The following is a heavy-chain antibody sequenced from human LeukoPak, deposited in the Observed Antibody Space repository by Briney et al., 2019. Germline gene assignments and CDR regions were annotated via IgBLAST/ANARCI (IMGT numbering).Heavy chain of an antibody. CDR2: IYYSGST. CDR1: SGSISSSSYY. J-gene: IGHJ6*02. Sequence: SETLSLTCTISSGSISSSSYYWGWIRQPPGKGLEWIGRIYYSGSTYYNPCLKSRVTMSVDTSKNQFSLKLSSVTAADTAVYYCARDRPDIVVVPAAPGDYYYYGMDVWGQGTTVTVSS. D-gene: IGHD2-2*01. V-gene: IGHV4-39*07. CDR3: ARDRPDIVVVPAAPGDYYYYGMDV.